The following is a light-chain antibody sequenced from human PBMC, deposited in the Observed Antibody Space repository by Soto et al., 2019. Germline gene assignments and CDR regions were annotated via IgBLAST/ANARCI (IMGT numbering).Light chain of an antibody. Sequence: QSLLTQPPCASGSPGQSITISCTGTSSDVGGYDYVSWFQQHPGKAPKLMIYEVSKRPSGVPDRFSGSKSGNTASLTVSGLQAEDEADYYCSSYAGSNANVVFGGGTQLTVL. CDR3: SSYAGSNANVV. J-gene: IGLJ2*01. CDR1: SSDVGGYDY. V-gene: IGLV2-8*01. CDR2: EVS.